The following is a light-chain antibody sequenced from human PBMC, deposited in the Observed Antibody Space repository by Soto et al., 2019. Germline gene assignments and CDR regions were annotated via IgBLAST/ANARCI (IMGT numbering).Light chain of an antibody. CDR3: QQYSSWVT. V-gene: IGKV3-15*01. CDR2: GAS. Sequence: EIVMTQSPVTLSLSPGDTATLSCRASQTITSKLAWYQQKPGQPPRLLIYGASTRATGIPARFSGSGSGTEFTLTITNLQSEDFAVYYCQQYSSWVTFGGGTQLEI. CDR1: QTITSK. J-gene: IGKJ4*01.